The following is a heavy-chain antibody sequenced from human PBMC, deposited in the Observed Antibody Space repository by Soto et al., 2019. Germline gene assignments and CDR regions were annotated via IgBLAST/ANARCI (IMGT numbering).Heavy chain of an antibody. V-gene: IGHV2-5*02. CDR3: ALLNDGDYTF. D-gene: IGHD4-17*01. CDR1: GFSVTSDGVG. J-gene: IGHJ4*02. Sequence: QITFKESGPTLVKPKQTLALTCTFSGFSVTSDGVGVGWIRQPPGKALEWLAVIFWDDDKRYSPSLESRLSIAXXXSXXXXXXXXXXXXXXXXXTYYCALLNDGDYTFWGQGTRVTVSS. CDR2: IFWDDDK.